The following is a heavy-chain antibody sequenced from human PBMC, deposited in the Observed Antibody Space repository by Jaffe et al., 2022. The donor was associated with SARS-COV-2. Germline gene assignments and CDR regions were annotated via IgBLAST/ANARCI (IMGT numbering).Heavy chain of an antibody. CDR3: AKEPYTSYYYDSSGYPKYYFDY. CDR1: GFTFSSYG. D-gene: IGHD3-22*01. CDR2: ISYDGSNK. V-gene: IGHV3-30*18. Sequence: QVQLVESGGGVVQPGRSLRLSCAASGFTFSSYGMHWVRQAPGKGLEWVAVISYDGSNKYYADSVKGRFTISRDNSKNTLYLQMNSLRAEDTAVYYCAKEPYTSYYYDSSGYPKYYFDYWGQGTLVTVSS. J-gene: IGHJ4*02.